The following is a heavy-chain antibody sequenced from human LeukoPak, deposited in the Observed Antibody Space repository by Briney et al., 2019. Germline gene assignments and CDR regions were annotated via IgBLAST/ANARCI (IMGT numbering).Heavy chain of an antibody. D-gene: IGHD6-19*01. Sequence: GGSLRLSCAASEFTFSSYVMSWVRQAPGKGLEWVSGISGSGGSTYYADSVKGRFTISRDNSKNALYLQMNSLRAEDTAVYYCAKPPRLYSSGWTTPFDYWGQGTLVTVSS. CDR3: AKPPRLYSSGWTTPFDY. J-gene: IGHJ4*02. CDR2: ISGSGGST. V-gene: IGHV3-23*01. CDR1: EFTFSSYV.